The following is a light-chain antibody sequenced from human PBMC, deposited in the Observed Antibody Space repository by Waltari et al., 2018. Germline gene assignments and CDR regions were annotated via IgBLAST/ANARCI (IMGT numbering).Light chain of an antibody. Sequence: QSALTQPASVSGSPGQSITISCTGPSSDVGSYTLVSWYQQHPGQAPKLMIYEGSKRPSGVSNRFSGSKSGNTASLTISGLQAEDEADYYCCSYAGSSTWVFGGGTKLTVL. CDR3: CSYAGSSTWV. V-gene: IGLV2-23*01. CDR2: EGS. CDR1: SSDVGSYTL. J-gene: IGLJ3*02.